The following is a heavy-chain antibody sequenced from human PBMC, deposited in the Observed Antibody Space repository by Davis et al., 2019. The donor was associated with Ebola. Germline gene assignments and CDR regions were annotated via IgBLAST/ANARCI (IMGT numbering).Heavy chain of an antibody. CDR2: INPSGGST. D-gene: IGHD2-15*01. Sequence: AASVKVSCKASGYTFTSYYMHWVRQAPGQGLEWMGIINPSGGSTSYAQKFQGRVTMTRDTSTSTVYIELSSLRSEDTAVYYCAREDIVVVVAATPHYYYGMDVWGKGTTVTVSS. CDR1: GYTFTSYY. CDR3: AREDIVVVVAATPHYYYGMDV. J-gene: IGHJ6*04. V-gene: IGHV1-46*01.